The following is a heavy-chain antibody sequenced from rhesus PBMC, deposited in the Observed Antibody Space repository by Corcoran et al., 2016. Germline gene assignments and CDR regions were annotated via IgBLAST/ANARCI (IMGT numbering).Heavy chain of an antibody. J-gene: IGHJ4*01. CDR2: ISGDGSVT. CDR1: GFTLPSYW. CDR3: SRGLDS. V-gene: IGHV3-119*01. Sequence: DVQVAESGGGLVQPGGSLRLSCAASGFTLPSYWMHWVRQATGKGLEWVSRISGDGSVTSYADSVKGRFTISRENAKNSVYLQMNSLRGEDTAVYYCSRGLDSWGRGVSVTVSS.